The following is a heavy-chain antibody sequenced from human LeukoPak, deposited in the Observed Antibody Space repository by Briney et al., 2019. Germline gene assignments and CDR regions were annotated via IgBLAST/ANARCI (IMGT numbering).Heavy chain of an antibody. J-gene: IGHJ4*02. V-gene: IGHV4-39*01. CDR2: NSGST. CDR1: GGSISSSSYY. D-gene: IGHD3-22*01. CDR3: ARLNYDSSGYYLGGYYFDY. Sequence: SETLSLTCTVSGGSISSSSYYWGWIRQPPGKGLEWIGSNSGSTYYNPSLKSRVTISVDTSRNQFSLKLSSVTAADTAVYYCARLNYDSSGYYLGGYYFDYWGQGTLVTVSS.